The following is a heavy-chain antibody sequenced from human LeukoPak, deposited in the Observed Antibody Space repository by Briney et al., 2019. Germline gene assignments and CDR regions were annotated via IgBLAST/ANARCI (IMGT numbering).Heavy chain of an antibody. CDR2: IYIRGST. J-gene: IGHJ5*02. CDR3: AKDWELGS. Sequence: SETLSLTCSVSGASISSYYWNWIRQPPGKGLEWIGNIYIRGSTNYNPSLKSRVTISLDTSKDQFSLKLTSVTAADAAFYYCAKDWELGSWGQGTLVTASS. D-gene: IGHD1-26*01. CDR1: GASISSYY. V-gene: IGHV4-59*01.